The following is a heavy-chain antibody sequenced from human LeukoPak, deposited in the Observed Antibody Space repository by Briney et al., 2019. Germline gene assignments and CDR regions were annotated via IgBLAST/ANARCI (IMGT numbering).Heavy chain of an antibody. V-gene: IGHV3-21*01. Sequence: GGSLRLSCAASGFTFSSYSMNWVRQAPGKGLEWVSSISTSSTYIYYADSVKCRFTISRDNAKNSLYLQMNSLRAEDTAVYYCARDPPFIIGTTFFDYWGQGTLVTVSS. CDR1: GFTFSSYS. J-gene: IGHJ4*02. CDR3: ARDPPFIIGTTFFDY. CDR2: ISTSSTYI. D-gene: IGHD1-20*01.